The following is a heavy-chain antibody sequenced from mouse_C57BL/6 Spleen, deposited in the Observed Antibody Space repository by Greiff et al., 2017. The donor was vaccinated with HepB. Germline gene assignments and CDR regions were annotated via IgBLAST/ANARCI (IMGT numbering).Heavy chain of an antibody. D-gene: IGHD2-10*01. CDR1: GYSFTGYY. CDR3: ARSYYLYAMDY. CDR2: INPSTGGT. J-gene: IGHJ4*01. Sequence: VQLQQSGPELVKPGASVKISCKASGYSFTGYYMNWVKQSPEKSLEWIGEINPSTGGTTYNQKFKAKATLTVDKSSSTAYMQLKSLTSEDSAVYYCARSYYLYAMDYWGQGTSVTVSS. V-gene: IGHV1-42*01.